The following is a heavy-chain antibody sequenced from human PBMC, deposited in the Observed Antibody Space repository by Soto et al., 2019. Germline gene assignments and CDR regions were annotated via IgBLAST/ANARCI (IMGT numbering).Heavy chain of an antibody. CDR2: TNHRGTT. CDR3: ARGDQKIVDASEY. Sequence: QVQLQQWGAGLLKPSETLSLTCATSGESFSGNYWSWVRQPPGKGLEWIGETNHRGTTVYNPSLRGRVSISLDMSTNQFSLRLSFVTAADSAVYYCARGDQKIVDASEYWGPGTLVTVSS. V-gene: IGHV4-34*01. CDR1: GESFSGNY. D-gene: IGHD2-15*01. J-gene: IGHJ4*02.